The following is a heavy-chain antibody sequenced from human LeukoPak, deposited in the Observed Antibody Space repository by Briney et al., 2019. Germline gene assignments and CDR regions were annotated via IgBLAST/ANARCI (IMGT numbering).Heavy chain of an antibody. Sequence: GESLKISCKASGYNFTNHWIAWVRQRPGKRLEWMGIIWPDDSDTRYCPSFQGLVSIPVDKSISTAHLQWRSLKASDTALYFCARHSDVPLDLWGQGTLVIVSS. D-gene: IGHD6-6*01. CDR3: ARHSDVPLDL. CDR1: GYNFTNHW. J-gene: IGHJ5*02. V-gene: IGHV5-51*01. CDR2: IWPDDSDT.